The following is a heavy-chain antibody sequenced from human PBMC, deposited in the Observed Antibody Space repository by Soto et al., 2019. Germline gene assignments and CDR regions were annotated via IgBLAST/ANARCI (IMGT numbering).Heavy chain of an antibody. D-gene: IGHD3-22*01. J-gene: IGHJ3*02. CDR2: ISAYNGNT. Sequence: ASVKVSCKASGYTFTSYGISWVRQAPGQGLEWMGWISAYNGNTHYAQKLQGRVTMTTDTSTSSAYMELRSLRSDDTAVYYCARDLVPFSTLGSGYYYSAFDIWGQGTMVTVSS. CDR1: GYTFTSYG. V-gene: IGHV1-18*01. CDR3: ARDLVPFSTLGSGYYYSAFDI.